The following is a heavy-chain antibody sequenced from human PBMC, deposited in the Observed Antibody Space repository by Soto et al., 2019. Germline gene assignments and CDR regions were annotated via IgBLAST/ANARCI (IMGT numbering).Heavy chain of an antibody. J-gene: IGHJ6*02. CDR3: ARGDSSFGYSYDMDV. D-gene: IGHD6-13*01. V-gene: IGHV4-31*03. Sequence: SETLSLPCTVSGGSISSGGYYWSWIRQHPGKGLEWIGYIYYSGSTYYNPSLKSRVTISVDTSKNQFSLKLSSVTAADTAVYYCARGDSSFGYSYDMDVWCQGTTVTVSS. CDR1: GGSISSGGYY. CDR2: IYYSGST.